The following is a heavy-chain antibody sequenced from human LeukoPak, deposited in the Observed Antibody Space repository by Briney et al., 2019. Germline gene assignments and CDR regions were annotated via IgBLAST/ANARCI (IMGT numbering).Heavy chain of an antibody. J-gene: IGHJ4*02. CDR2: IYISDST. D-gene: IGHD3-16*01. V-gene: IGHV4-61*02. CDR3: ARGRLGDSFDY. CDR1: GGSITSGSYY. Sequence: SETLSLTCIVSGGSITSGSYYWNWIRQPAGKGLEWIGRIYISDSTNYNPSLKSRVTISVDTSKNHFSLYLSSVTAADTAVYYCARGRLGDSFDYWGQGILVTVSS.